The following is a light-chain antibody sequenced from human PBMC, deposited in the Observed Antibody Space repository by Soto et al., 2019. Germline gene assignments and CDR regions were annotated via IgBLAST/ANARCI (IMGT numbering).Light chain of an antibody. J-gene: IGKJ4*01. CDR3: QQYGSSPLT. CDR2: GAS. V-gene: IGKV3-20*01. Sequence: EIVLTQSPGTLSLSPGERATLSCRASQSVSSSYLAWYQQKPGQAPRLLIYGASSRATGIPDRFSGSGSATDLTLTISRLEPEDFEVYYCQQYGSSPLTFGGGTKVEIK. CDR1: QSVSSSY.